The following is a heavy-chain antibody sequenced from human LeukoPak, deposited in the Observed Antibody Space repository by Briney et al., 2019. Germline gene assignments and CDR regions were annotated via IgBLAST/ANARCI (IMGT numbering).Heavy chain of an antibody. CDR2: MNPNSGNT. CDR3: VRVFYDSVY. V-gene: IGHV1-8*01. D-gene: IGHD3-22*01. Sequence: ALGKVAGKPAQYTVTSYESIGVGGATRLGLKWMGGMNPNSGNTGYAQKFQGRVNMTRNTSISTAYMELSSLRSEDTGVYYCVRVFYDSVYWGQGTLVTVSS. CDR1: QYTVTSYE. J-gene: IGHJ4*02.